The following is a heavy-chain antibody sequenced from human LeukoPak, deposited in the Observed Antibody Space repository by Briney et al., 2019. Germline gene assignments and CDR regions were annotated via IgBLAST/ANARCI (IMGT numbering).Heavy chain of an antibody. CDR1: GFTVSSNY. CDR3: AREGGYYHLDY. CDR2: ISSTVSTT. J-gene: IGHJ4*02. Sequence: GGSLRLSCAASGFTVSSNYMSWIRQAPGKGLEWISYISSTVSTTYYADSVKGRFTISRDNAKNSLYLQMNSLRAEDTAVYYCAREGGYYHLDYWGQGTLVTVSS. V-gene: IGHV3-11*01. D-gene: IGHD3-22*01.